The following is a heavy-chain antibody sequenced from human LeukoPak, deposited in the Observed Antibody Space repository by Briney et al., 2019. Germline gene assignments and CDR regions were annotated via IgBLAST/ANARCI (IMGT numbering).Heavy chain of an antibody. D-gene: IGHD2-2*01. J-gene: IGHJ6*02. V-gene: IGHV3-23*01. CDR1: GFTFSSYA. Sequence: PGRSLRLSCAASGFTFSSYAMHWVRQAPGKGLEWVSAISGSGGSTYYADSVKGRFTISRDNSKNTLYLQMNSLRAEDTAVYYCAAVPPHYYYGMDVWGQGTTVTVSS. CDR2: ISGSGGST. CDR3: AAVPPHYYYGMDV.